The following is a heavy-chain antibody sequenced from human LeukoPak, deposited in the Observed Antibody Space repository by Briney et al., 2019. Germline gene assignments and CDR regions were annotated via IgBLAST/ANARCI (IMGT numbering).Heavy chain of an antibody. J-gene: IGHJ1*01. D-gene: IGHD3-22*01. CDR3: VVGDYYGGSGYYRAFQH. Sequence: GGSLRLSCAASGFTFSSYWMQWVRQAPGKGLVWASRIDGDGSSTNYAVSGKGRFTISRANAKNTLYLQVNCLRAEDTAVYYCVVGDYYGGSGYYRAFQHWRRDPLVTVSS. V-gene: IGHV3-74*01. CDR2: IDGDGSST. CDR1: GFTFSSYW.